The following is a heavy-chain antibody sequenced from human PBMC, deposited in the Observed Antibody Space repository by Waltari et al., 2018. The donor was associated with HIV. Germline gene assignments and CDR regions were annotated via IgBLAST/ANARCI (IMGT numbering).Heavy chain of an antibody. D-gene: IGHD1-26*01. Sequence: EVQLVESGGGLVQPGRSLRLSCAASGFTFDDYAMHWVRQAPGKGLEWVSGISWNSGSIGYADSVKGRFTISRDNAKNSLYLQMNSLRAEDTALYYCAKDINVVGATNRIYYYYGMDVWGQGTTVTVSS. J-gene: IGHJ6*02. CDR1: GFTFDDYA. V-gene: IGHV3-9*01. CDR3: AKDINVVGATNRIYYYYGMDV. CDR2: ISWNSGSI.